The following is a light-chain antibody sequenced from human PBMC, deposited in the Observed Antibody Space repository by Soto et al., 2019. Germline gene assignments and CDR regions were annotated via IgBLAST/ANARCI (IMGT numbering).Light chain of an antibody. CDR1: RFVSNYY. V-gene: IGKV3-20*01. CDR2: AAS. CDR3: QHYADSPPVFT. Sequence: DIVLTQSPGTLSLSPGDRATLSCRTSRFVSNYYVAWYQQRLGQAPRLLIYAASSRATDIPDRFSGSGSGTDFTLTISRLEPEDFAVYYCQHYADSPPVFTFGPGTKVEI. J-gene: IGKJ3*01.